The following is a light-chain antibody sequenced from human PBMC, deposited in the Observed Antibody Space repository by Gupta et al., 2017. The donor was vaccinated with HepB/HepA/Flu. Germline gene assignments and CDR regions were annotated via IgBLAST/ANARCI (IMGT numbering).Light chain of an antibody. CDR3: QGGFRSSDVVL. J-gene: IGLJ2*01. V-gene: IGLV3-21*03. CDR1: KLGSKH. CDR2: NDR. Sequence: SYIVPQPPSVSVAPGKTATITCGGNKLGSKHVHWYQQKPGQSPVLVVFNDRDRPSGIPERFSGSNYGTTATVTISRVEAGDEADYFCQGGFRSSDVVLFGGGTKLTVL.